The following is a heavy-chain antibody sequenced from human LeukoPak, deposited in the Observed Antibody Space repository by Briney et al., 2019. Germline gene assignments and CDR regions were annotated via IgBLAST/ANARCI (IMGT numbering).Heavy chain of an antibody. V-gene: IGHV3-20*04. CDR3: ARDFPGPRVGYCSSTSCLHLNDAFDI. CDR1: GFTFSNYG. Sequence: GGPLRLPCAVSGFTFSNYGMGWVRQAPGKGLEWVSGINWNGGSTGYADSVKGRFTISRGNAKNSLYLQMNSLRAEDTALYYCARDFPGPRVGYCSSTSCLHLNDAFDIWGQGTMVTVSS. D-gene: IGHD2-2*01. J-gene: IGHJ3*02. CDR2: INWNGGST.